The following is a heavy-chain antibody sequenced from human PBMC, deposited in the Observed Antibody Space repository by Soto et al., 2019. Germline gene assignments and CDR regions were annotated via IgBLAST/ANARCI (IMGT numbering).Heavy chain of an antibody. CDR1: GSTFSNFD. CDR2: IGAARDP. J-gene: IGHJ6*02. Sequence: GGSLRLSCATSGSTFSNFDMHWVRQVPGKGLEWVSAIGAARDPYYLGSVKGRFTISRENAKNSVYLQMNDLRAGDSAVYYCARAYTGRLPRRADYYYAMDVWGQGTTVTVSS. D-gene: IGHD2-2*02. CDR3: ARAYTGRLPRRADYYYAMDV. V-gene: IGHV3-13*05.